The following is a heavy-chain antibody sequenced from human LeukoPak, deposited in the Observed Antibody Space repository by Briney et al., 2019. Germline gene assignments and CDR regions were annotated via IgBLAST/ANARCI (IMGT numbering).Heavy chain of an antibody. CDR3: AREIFHAPTPGAY. CDR2: VHRSGST. CDR1: MDSTNGNY. Sequence: SETLSLTCAVSMDSTNGNYWSCVRQSPGKGLEWIGEVHRSGSTNYQPSLKSRVTISIDRSKDQISLDLTSVTAADTAVYYCAREIFHAPTPGAYWGQGILVTVSS. D-gene: IGHD2-15*01. J-gene: IGHJ4*02. V-gene: IGHV4-4*02.